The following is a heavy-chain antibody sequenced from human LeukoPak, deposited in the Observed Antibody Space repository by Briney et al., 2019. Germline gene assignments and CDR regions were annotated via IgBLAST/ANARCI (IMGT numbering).Heavy chain of an antibody. Sequence: GGSLRLSCAASGFTVSSNYMSWVRQAPGKGLEWVSVIYSGGSTYYADSVKGRFTISRDNAKNSLYLQMNSLRAEDTAVYYCARDITMVRGVLKAFDIWGQGTMVTVSS. V-gene: IGHV3-53*01. CDR3: ARDITMVRGVLKAFDI. CDR2: IYSGGST. D-gene: IGHD3-10*01. CDR1: GFTVSSNY. J-gene: IGHJ3*02.